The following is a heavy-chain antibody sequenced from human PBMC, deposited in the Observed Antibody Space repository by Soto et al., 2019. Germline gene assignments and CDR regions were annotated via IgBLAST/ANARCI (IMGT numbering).Heavy chain of an antibody. J-gene: IGHJ5*02. Sequence: QVQLVESGGGVVQPGRSLRLSCAASGFTFSSYGMHWVRQAPGKGLEWVAVIWYDGSNKYYADSVKGRFTISRDNSKNTLYLQMNSLRAEDTAVYYCARAPDGGYDYWFDPWGQGTLVTVSS. D-gene: IGHD5-12*01. V-gene: IGHV3-33*01. CDR3: ARAPDGGYDYWFDP. CDR2: IWYDGSNK. CDR1: GFTFSSYG.